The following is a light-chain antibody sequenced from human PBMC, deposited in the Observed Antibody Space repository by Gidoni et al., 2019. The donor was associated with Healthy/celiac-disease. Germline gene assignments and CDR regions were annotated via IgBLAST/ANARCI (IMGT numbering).Light chain of an antibody. V-gene: IGKV2-30*02. Sequence: DVVMTQSPLFLPVTLGQPASISCRSSQGLVHNDGNTYLNWFHQRPGQSPRRLIHKVSKRDSGVPDRFSGFGSGTDFTLEISRVEAEDVGVYYCMQGTDWPRTFGQGTKVDIK. CDR2: KVS. CDR3: MQGTDWPRT. J-gene: IGKJ1*01. CDR1: QGLVHNDGNTY.